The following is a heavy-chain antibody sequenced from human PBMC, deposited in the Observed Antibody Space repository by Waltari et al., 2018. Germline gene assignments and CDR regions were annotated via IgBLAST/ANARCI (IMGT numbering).Heavy chain of an antibody. V-gene: IGHV4-39*07. J-gene: IGHJ4*02. Sequence: QLQLQESGPGLVKPSETPSLTCTVSGGSISSRSYYWGWIRQPPGKGLEWIGSLYYSGSTYYNPSLKSRVTISVDTSKNQFSLKLSSVTAADTAVYYCARTVTDSYYFDYWGQGTLVTVSS. CDR2: LYYSGST. CDR3: ARTVTDSYYFDY. D-gene: IGHD4-17*01. CDR1: GGSISSRSYY.